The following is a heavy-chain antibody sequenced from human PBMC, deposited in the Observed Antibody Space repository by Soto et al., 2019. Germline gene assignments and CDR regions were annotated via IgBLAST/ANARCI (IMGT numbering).Heavy chain of an antibody. J-gene: IGHJ3*02. V-gene: IGHV1-2*04. Sequence: ASVKVSCKASGYTFTGYYMHWVRQAPGQGLEWMGWINPNSGGTNYAQKFQGWVTMTRDTSISTAYMELSRLRSDDTAVYYCARDSIGYCISTSCSRGAFAIWGQGTMVTVSS. D-gene: IGHD2-2*03. CDR3: ARDSIGYCISTSCSRGAFAI. CDR1: GYTFTGYY. CDR2: INPNSGGT.